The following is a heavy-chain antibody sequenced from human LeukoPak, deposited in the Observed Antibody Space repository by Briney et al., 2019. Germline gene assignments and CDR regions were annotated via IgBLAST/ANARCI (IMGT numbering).Heavy chain of an antibody. CDR1: GSTFSDYY. D-gene: IGHD3-22*01. J-gene: IGHJ4*02. CDR2: ISSSGSTI. Sequence: NPGGSLRLSCAASGSTFSDYYMSWIRQAPGKGMEWVSYISSSGSTIYYADSVKGRFTISRDNAKNSLYLQMNSLRAEDTAVYYCAGYDSSGYYSYYFDYWGQGTLVTVSS. V-gene: IGHV3-11*01. CDR3: AGYDSSGYYSYYFDY.